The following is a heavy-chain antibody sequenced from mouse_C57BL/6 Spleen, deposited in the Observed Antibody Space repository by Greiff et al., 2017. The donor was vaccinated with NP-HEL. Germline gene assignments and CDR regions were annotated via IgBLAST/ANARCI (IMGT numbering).Heavy chain of an antibody. Sequence: EVQLVESGGGLVQPKGSLKLSCAASGFTFNTYAMHWVRQAPGKGLEWVARIRSKSSNYATYYADSVKDRFTISRDDSQSMLYLQMNNLKTEDTAMYYCVREWATTVVATRAMDYWGQGTSVTVSS. CDR3: VREWATTVVATRAMDY. CDR2: IRSKSSNYAT. D-gene: IGHD1-1*01. CDR1: GFTFNTYA. J-gene: IGHJ4*01. V-gene: IGHV10-3*01.